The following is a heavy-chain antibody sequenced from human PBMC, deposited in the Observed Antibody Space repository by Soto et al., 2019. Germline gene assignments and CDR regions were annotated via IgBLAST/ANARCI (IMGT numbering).Heavy chain of an antibody. CDR1: GFTFGNAW. CDR3: TTDLGNDSSGYYFRGAFDI. Sequence: PGGSLRLSCAASGFTFGNAWMSWVRQAPGKGLEWVGRIKSKTDGGTTDYAAPVKGRFTISRDDSKNTLYLQMNSLKTEDTAVYYCTTDLGNDSSGYYFRGAFDIWGQGTMVTVSS. V-gene: IGHV3-15*01. D-gene: IGHD3-22*01. CDR2: IKSKTDGGTT. J-gene: IGHJ3*02.